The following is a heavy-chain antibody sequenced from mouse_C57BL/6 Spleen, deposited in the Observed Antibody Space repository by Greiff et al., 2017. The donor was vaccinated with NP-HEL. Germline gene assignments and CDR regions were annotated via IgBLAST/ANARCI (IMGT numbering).Heavy chain of an antibody. CDR1: GFTFSDYG. D-gene: IGHD1-1*01. V-gene: IGHV5-17*01. CDR3: ARPDYVRAMDY. CDR2: ISSGSSTI. Sequence: EVQRVESGGGLVKPGGSLKLSCAASGFTFSDYGMHWVRQAPEKGLEWVAYISSGSSTIYYADTVKGRFTISRDNAKNTLFLQMTSLRSEDTAMYYCARPDYVRAMDYWGQGTSVTVSS. J-gene: IGHJ4*01.